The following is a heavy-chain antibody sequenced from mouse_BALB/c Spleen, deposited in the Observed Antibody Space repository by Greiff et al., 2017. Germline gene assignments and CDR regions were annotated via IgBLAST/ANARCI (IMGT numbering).Heavy chain of an antibody. J-gene: IGHJ3*01. D-gene: IGHD2-3*01. CDR2: INPSNGGT. Sequence: QVQLQQSGAELVKPGASVKLSCKASGYTFTSYYMYWVNQRPGQGLEWIGEINPSNGGTNFNEKFKSKATLTVDKSSSTAYMQLSSLTSEDSAVYYCTRSGYDGYYGAYWGQGTLVTVSA. CDR3: TRSGYDGYYGAY. V-gene: IGHV1-53*01. CDR1: GYTFTSYY.